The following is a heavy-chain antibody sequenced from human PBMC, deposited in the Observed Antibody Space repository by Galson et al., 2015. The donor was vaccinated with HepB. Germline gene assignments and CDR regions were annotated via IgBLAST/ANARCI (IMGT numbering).Heavy chain of an antibody. Sequence: SLRLSCAASGFAFSSYGMHWVRQAPGKGLEWVAVISYDGSNKYYADSVKGRFTISRDNSKNTLYLQMNSLRAEDTAVYYCARDKCSSTSCYMDVWGKGTTVTVSS. CDR3: ARDKCSSTSCYMDV. J-gene: IGHJ6*03. D-gene: IGHD2-2*01. CDR2: ISYDGSNK. V-gene: IGHV3-30*03. CDR1: GFAFSSYG.